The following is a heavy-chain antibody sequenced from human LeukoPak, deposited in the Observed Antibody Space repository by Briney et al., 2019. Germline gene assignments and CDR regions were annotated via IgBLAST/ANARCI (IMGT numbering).Heavy chain of an antibody. Sequence: ASVKVSCKASGYTFTSYGISWVRQAPGQGLEWMGWISAYNGNTNYVQKLQGRVTMTTDTSTSTAYMELRSLRSDDTAVYYCARASLLSAAGLLDVWGKGTTVTVSS. V-gene: IGHV1-18*04. D-gene: IGHD6-13*01. CDR3: ARASLLSAAGLLDV. CDR1: GYTFTSYG. CDR2: ISAYNGNT. J-gene: IGHJ6*04.